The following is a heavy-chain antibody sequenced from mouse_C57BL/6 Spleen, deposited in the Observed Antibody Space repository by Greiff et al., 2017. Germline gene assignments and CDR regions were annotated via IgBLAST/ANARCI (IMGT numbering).Heavy chain of an antibody. D-gene: IGHD2-3*01. CDR2: IDPSDSYT. CDR1: GYTFTSYW. V-gene: IGHV1-50*01. Sequence: VQLQQPGAELVKPGASVKMSCKASGYTFTSYWMQWVKQRPGQGLEWIGEIDPSDSYTNYNQKFKGKATLTVDTSSCTAYMQLSSLTSEDSAVKYWARKGGYYDYYAMDDWGQGTSVTVSS. CDR3: ARKGGYYDYYAMDD. J-gene: IGHJ4*01.